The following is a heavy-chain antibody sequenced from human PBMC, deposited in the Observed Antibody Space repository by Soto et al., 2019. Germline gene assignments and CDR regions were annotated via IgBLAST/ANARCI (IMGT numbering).Heavy chain of an antibody. Sequence: QMQLVQSGGGVVEPGRSLRLSCAASGFTFSHYPIHWVRQAPGKGLEWVAVVSFDGSNKYYRDSVKGRFTISKDNGKNTLYLHMNDLRHEDTAVYYCARLPGPLVSVLYIYPVDARETPSDVDVWGQGNSVTVSS. V-gene: IGHV3-30*03. D-gene: IGHD2-21*02. CDR1: GFTFSHYP. J-gene: IGHJ6*02. CDR2: VSFDGSNK. CDR3: ARLPGPLVSVLYIYPVDARETPSDVDV.